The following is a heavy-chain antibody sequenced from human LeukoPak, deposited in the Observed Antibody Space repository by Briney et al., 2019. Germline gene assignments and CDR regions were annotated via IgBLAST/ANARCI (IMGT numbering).Heavy chain of an antibody. CDR3: VTDRHYVLTY. V-gene: IGHV3-53*01. D-gene: IGHD3-9*01. CDR1: AFTVRSNY. Sequence: GGSLRLFCAASAFTVRSNYMGWVRQAPGKGLEWVPVLYSGGRSYYADTVKGGFTISRDNYKKALFLHMSSLTAEDTAVYFFVTDRHYVLTYWGQGTLNTDSS. J-gene: IGHJ4*02. CDR2: LYSGGRS.